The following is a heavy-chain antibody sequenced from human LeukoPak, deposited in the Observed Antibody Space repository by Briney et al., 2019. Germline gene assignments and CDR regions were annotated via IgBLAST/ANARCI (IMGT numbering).Heavy chain of an antibody. CDR1: GGSFSGYY. J-gene: IGHJ4*02. CDR2: INHSGST. Sequence: SETLSLTCAVYGGSFSGYYWSWIRQPPGKGMEWIGEINHSGSTNYNPSLKSRVTISVDTSKNQFSLKLSSVTAADTAVYYCARARYSSSWYRRYFDYWGQGTLVTVSS. V-gene: IGHV4-34*01. D-gene: IGHD6-13*01. CDR3: ARARYSSSWYRRYFDY.